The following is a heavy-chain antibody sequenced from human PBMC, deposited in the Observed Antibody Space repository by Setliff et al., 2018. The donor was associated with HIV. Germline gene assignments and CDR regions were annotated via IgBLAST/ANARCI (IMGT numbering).Heavy chain of an antibody. D-gene: IGHD3-9*01. CDR3: VGHYYDPLTGYYVWFFDV. CDR2: IKSKSDGGTT. CDR1: GFIFTNAW. V-gene: IGHV3-15*05. Sequence: GESLKISCETSGFIFTNAWMSWVRQSPRKGLEWLARIKSKSDGGTTSYAAPVKDRFTISRDDSRNTLYLQMNSMKSDDTATYYCVGHYYDPLTGYYVWFFDVWGRGTLVTVS. J-gene: IGHJ2*01.